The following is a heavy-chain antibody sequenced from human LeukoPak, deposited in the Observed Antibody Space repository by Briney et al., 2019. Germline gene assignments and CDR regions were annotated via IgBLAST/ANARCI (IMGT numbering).Heavy chain of an antibody. D-gene: IGHD3-22*01. CDR2: ISAYNGNT. Sequence: ASVKVSCKASGYTFTSYGISWVRQAPGQGLEWMGWISAYNGNTNYAQKLQGRVTMTTDISTSTAYMELRSLRSDDTAVYYCAREGVYYYDSSGYSPLDYWVQGTLVTVSS. V-gene: IGHV1-18*01. J-gene: IGHJ4*02. CDR1: GYTFTSYG. CDR3: AREGVYYYDSSGYSPLDY.